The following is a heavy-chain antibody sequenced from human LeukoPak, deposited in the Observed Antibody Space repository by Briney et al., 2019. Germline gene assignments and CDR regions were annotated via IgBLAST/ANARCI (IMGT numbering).Heavy chain of an antibody. CDR2: INPNSGGT. V-gene: IGHV1-2*02. CDR3: ASWSLRGPSGWYWNDAFDI. CDR1: GYTFTGYY. D-gene: IGHD6-19*01. Sequence: GASVKVSCKASGYTFTGYYMHWVRQAPGQGLEWMGWINPNSGGTNYAQKFQGRVTMTRDTSISTAYMELSRLRSDDTAVYYCASWSLRGPSGWYWNDAFDIWGQGTMVTVSS. J-gene: IGHJ3*02.